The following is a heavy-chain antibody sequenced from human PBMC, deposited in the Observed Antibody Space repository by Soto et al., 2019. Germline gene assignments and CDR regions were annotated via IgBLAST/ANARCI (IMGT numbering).Heavy chain of an antibody. D-gene: IGHD3-3*01. CDR3: ARDRGPYYDFWSGYPYYYYGMDV. V-gene: IGHV4-30-4*01. CDR2: IYYSGST. Sequence: PSETLSLTCTVSGGSISSGDYYWSWIRQPPGKGLEWIGYIYYSGSTYYNPSLKSRVTISVDTSKNQFSLKLSSVTAADTAVYYCARDRGPYYDFWSGYPYYYYGMDVWGQGTTVTVSS. J-gene: IGHJ6*02. CDR1: GGSISSGDYY.